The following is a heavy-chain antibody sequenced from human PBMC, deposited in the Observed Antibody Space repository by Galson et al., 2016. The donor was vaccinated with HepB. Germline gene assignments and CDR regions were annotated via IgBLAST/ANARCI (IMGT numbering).Heavy chain of an antibody. J-gene: IGHJ5*02. CDR2: IYPGDSAT. CDR3: ARSDSSGLVDS. Sequence: QSGAEVKKPGESLKISCNGSGYIFTNYWIAWVRQMPGKGLEWMGIIYPGDSATRYSPSFLGQVTMSADKSISTAYLQWSSLRASDTAVYYCARSDSSGLVDSWGQGTSVSVSS. CDR1: GYIFTNYW. D-gene: IGHD6-19*01. V-gene: IGHV5-51*01.